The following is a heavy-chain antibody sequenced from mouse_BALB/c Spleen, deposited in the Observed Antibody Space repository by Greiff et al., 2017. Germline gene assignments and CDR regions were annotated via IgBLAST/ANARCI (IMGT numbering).Heavy chain of an antibody. CDR1: GYTFTSYW. J-gene: IGHJ2*01. CDR2: IYPGNSDT. CDR3: TRKEEQTTATYFDY. D-gene: IGHD1-2*01. Sequence: VQLKESGTVLARPGASVKMSCKASGYTFTSYWMHWVKQRPGQGLEWIGAIYPGNSDTSYNQKFKGKAKLTAVTSTSTAYMELSSLTNEDSAVYYCTRKEEQTTATYFDYWGQGTTLTVSS. V-gene: IGHV1-5*01.